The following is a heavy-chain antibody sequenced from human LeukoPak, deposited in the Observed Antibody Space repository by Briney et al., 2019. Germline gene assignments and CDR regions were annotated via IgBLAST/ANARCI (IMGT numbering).Heavy chain of an antibody. CDR2: IYYSGST. CDR1: GGSISSYY. J-gene: IGHJ4*02. CDR3: ARAAPRSKFDY. V-gene: IGHV4-59*01. Sequence: PSETLSLTCTVSGGSISSYYWSWIRQPPGKGLEWIGYIYYSGSTNYNPSLKSRVTISVDTSKNQFSLKLSSVTAADTAVYYCARAAPRSKFDYWGQGTLVTVSS.